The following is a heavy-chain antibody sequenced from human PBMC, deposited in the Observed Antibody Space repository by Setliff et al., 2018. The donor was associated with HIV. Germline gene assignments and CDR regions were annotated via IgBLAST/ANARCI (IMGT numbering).Heavy chain of an antibody. Sequence: PSETLSLTCYVTDDPISSYYWSWVRQPAGKGLEWIGRLHLSGKSNYNPSLKSRITLSVDKSKNQFSLQLKSMTVADTAKYFCARERRWLEDHCYYMDVWGNGTTVTVSS. CDR1: DDPISSYY. CDR3: ARERRWLEDHCYYMDV. CDR2: LHLSGKS. V-gene: IGHV4-4*07. J-gene: IGHJ6*03. D-gene: IGHD5-18*01.